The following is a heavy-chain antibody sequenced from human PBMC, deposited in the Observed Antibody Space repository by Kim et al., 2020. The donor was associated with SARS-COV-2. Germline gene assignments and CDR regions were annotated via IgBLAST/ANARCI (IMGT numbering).Heavy chain of an antibody. V-gene: IGHV4-59*08. D-gene: IGHD3-9*01. CDR3: ARRALGYYDILTGYPPDAFDI. Sequence: RVTISVDTSKNQFSLKLSSVTAADTAVYYCARRALGYYDILTGYPPDAFDIWGQGTMVTVSS. J-gene: IGHJ3*02.